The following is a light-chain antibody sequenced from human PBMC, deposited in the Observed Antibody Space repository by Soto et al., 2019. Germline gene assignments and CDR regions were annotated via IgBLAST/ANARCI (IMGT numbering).Light chain of an antibody. J-gene: IGLJ2*01. CDR2: SNN. V-gene: IGLV1-44*01. Sequence: QSVLTQPPSASGTPGQRITISCSGSSSNIGSHTVNWHQQVPGTAPKLLIYSNNERPSGVPDRFSGSKSGTSASLAISGLQSGDEAEYYCAAWDDSLNGVIFGGGTKRTFL. CDR1: SSNIGSHT. CDR3: AAWDDSLNGVI.